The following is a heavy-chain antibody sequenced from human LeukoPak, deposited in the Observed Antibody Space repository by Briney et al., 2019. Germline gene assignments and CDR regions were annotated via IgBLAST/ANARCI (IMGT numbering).Heavy chain of an antibody. CDR3: STDSGRSYFYFDF. Sequence: ASVKVSCKISGFGLSVLSIHWMRQAPGKGLEWVGGIRPETGEPIFAQKFRGRVTITEDTFTDTGYLELRDLTSEDTAVYYCSTDSGRSYFYFDFWGQGTLVTVSS. CDR1: GFGLSVLS. CDR2: IRPETGEP. V-gene: IGHV1-24*01. D-gene: IGHD3-10*01. J-gene: IGHJ4*02.